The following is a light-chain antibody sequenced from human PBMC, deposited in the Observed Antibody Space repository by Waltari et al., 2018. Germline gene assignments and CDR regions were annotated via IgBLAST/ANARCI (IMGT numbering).Light chain of an antibody. CDR3: QQYYSSPWT. CDR1: ELVDNDY. V-gene: IGKV3-20*01. Sequence: EIVLTQSPGTLSWSPGERATLPCRASELVDNDYLAWYQQKPGQAPRLLIYEASRRATGTPDRLSGSGSGTDFSLTISRLEPEDFAVYYCQQYYSSPWTFGQGTKVDI. J-gene: IGKJ1*01. CDR2: EAS.